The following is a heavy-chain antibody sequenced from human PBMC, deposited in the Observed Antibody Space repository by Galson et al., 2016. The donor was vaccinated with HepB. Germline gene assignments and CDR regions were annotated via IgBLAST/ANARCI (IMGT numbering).Heavy chain of an antibody. V-gene: IGHV1-18*01. CDR3: ARALRGYYESSGYLSRVGYWFDP. J-gene: IGHJ5*02. Sequence: QSGAEVKKPGASVKVSCKASGYTLTSYGISWVRQAPGQGLEWMGWISAYNGNTKYAQKLQGRVTMTTDTSTSTAYMELGSLRSDDTAVYYCARALRGYYESSGYLSRVGYWFDPWGQGTLVTGSS. CDR1: GYTLTSYG. CDR2: ISAYNGNT. D-gene: IGHD3-22*01.